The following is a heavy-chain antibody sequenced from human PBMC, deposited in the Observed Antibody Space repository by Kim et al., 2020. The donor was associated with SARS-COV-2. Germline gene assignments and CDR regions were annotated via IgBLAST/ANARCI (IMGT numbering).Heavy chain of an antibody. CDR1: GGTFSSYA. D-gene: IGHD6-13*01. Sequence: SVKVSCKASGGTFSSYAISWVRQAPGQGLEWMGGIIPIFGTANYAQKFQGRVTITADESTSTAYMELSSLRSEDTAVYYCARDLRRSSSWYEGGYWGQGTLVTVSS. CDR2: IIPIFGTA. J-gene: IGHJ4*02. V-gene: IGHV1-69*13. CDR3: ARDLRRSSSWYEGGY.